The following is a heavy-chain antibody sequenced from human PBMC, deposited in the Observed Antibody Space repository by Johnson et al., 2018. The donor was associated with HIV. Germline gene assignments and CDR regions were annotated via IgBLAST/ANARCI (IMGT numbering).Heavy chain of an antibody. Sequence: VQLVESGGGLVQPGGFLRLSCAASGFTVSTNYMSWIRQAPGKGLEWVSVIYSGDTTYYADSVKGRFTISRDNSKNTLYLQMNSLRAEDTAVYYCSKDVLSLGYCSGGGCWEDAFDIWGQGTKVTVSS. CDR2: IYSGDTT. J-gene: IGHJ3*02. CDR3: SKDVLSLGYCSGGGCWEDAFDI. CDR1: GFTVSTNY. D-gene: IGHD2-15*01. V-gene: IGHV3-66*02.